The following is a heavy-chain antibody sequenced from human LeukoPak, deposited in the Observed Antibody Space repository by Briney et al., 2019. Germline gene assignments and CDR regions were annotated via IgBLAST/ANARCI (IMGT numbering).Heavy chain of an antibody. J-gene: IGHJ4*02. Sequence: GGSLRLSCAASGFTFSSYFMNWVRQAPGKGLEWVSYISSSRSTIYYADSVKGRFTISRDNAKNSLYLQMNSLRDEDTAVYYCVRGRGTYFDYWGQGTLVTVSS. D-gene: IGHD3-16*01. V-gene: IGHV3-48*02. CDR2: ISSSRSTI. CDR1: GFTFSSYF. CDR3: VRGRGTYFDY.